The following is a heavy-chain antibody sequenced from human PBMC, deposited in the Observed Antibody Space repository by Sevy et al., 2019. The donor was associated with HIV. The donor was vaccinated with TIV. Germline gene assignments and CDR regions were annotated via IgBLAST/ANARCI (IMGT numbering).Heavy chain of an antibody. CDR1: GFTFSSYA. Sequence: GGSLRLSCAASGFTFSSYAMSWVRQAPGKGLEWVSAISGSGGSTCYADSVKGRFTISRDNSKNTLYLQMNSLRAEDTDVYYCAKMGSSSWYEDYWGQGTLVTVSS. D-gene: IGHD6-13*01. CDR3: AKMGSSSWYEDY. J-gene: IGHJ4*02. V-gene: IGHV3-23*01. CDR2: ISGSGGST.